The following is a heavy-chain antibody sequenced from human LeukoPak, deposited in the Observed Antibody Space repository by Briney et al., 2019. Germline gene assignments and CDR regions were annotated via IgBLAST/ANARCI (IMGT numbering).Heavy chain of an antibody. J-gene: IGHJ6*03. D-gene: IGHD3-10*01. CDR3: ARVGYPTMVRATPYRYYYYYMDV. Sequence: PGGSLRLSCAASGFTFSSYAMHWVRQAPGKGLEWVAVISYDGSNKYYADSVKGRFTISRDNSKNTLYLQMNSLRAEDTAVYYCARVGYPTMVRATPYRYYYYYMDVWGKGTTVTISS. CDR1: GFTFSSYA. V-gene: IGHV3-30*04. CDR2: ISYDGSNK.